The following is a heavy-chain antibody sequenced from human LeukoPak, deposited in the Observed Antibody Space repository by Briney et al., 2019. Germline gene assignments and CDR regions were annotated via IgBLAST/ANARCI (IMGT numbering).Heavy chain of an antibody. CDR1: GGTFSSYA. D-gene: IGHD6-19*01. J-gene: IGHJ6*02. Sequence: SVKVSCKASGGTFSSYAISWVRQAPGQGLEWMGGIIPIFGTANYAQKFQGRVTITADESTSTAYMELSSLRSEDTAVYYCASRETHSGWSFYYYYGMDVWGQGTTVTVSS. V-gene: IGHV1-69*13. CDR2: IIPIFGTA. CDR3: ASRETHSGWSFYYYYGMDV.